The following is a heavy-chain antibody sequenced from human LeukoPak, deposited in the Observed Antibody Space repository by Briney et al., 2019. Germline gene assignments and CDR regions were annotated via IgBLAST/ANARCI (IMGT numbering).Heavy chain of an antibody. V-gene: IGHV3-43D*03. CDR3: AKDRTADTAMVTLDY. Sequence: GGSLRLSCAASGFTFDDYAMHWVRQAPGKGLEWVSLISWDGGSTYYADSVKGRFTISRDNSKNSLYLQMNSLRAEDTALYYCAKDRTADTAMVTLDYWGQGTLVTVSS. CDR1: GFTFDDYA. CDR2: ISWDGGST. J-gene: IGHJ4*02. D-gene: IGHD5-18*01.